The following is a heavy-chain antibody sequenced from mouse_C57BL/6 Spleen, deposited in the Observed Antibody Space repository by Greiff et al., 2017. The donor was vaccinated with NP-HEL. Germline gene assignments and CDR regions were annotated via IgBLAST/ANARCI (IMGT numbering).Heavy chain of an antibody. CDR2: IDPSDSYT. V-gene: IGHV1-69*01. Sequence: QVQLQQPGAELVMPGASVKLSCKASGYTFTSYWMHWVKQRPGQGLEWIGEIDPSDSYTNYNQKFKGKSTLTVDKSSSTAYMQLSSLTSEDSAVYYCARRGIYSNYLYYFDYWDQGTTLTVSS. CDR1: GYTFTSYW. CDR3: ARRGIYSNYLYYFDY. D-gene: IGHD2-5*01. J-gene: IGHJ2*01.